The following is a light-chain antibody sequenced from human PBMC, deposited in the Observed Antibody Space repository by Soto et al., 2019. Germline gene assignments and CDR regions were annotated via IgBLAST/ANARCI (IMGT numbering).Light chain of an antibody. V-gene: IGKV1-5*01. Sequence: IPMTQAHSTLSASDVERVPMTCRASQSIGSWLAWYQHKPGRAPKLLIFDGARLESGVPSRFSGSGSGTEFTLTISSLQPDDFATYYCQQYNSYSWTFGQGTKVDI. CDR1: QSIGSW. CDR3: QQYNSYSWT. CDR2: DGA. J-gene: IGKJ1*01.